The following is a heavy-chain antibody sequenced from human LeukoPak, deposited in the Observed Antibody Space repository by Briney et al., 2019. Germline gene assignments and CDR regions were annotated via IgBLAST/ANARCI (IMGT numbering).Heavy chain of an antibody. D-gene: IGHD2-2*02. Sequence: ASVKVSCKASGYTFTSYGISWVRQAPGHGLDWMGWISAYNGNTNYAQKLQGRVTMTTDTSTSTAYMELRSLRSDDTAVYYCARGLVPAAICWWFDPWGQGTLVTVSS. CDR3: ARGLVPAAICWWFDP. J-gene: IGHJ5*02. CDR1: GYTFTSYG. V-gene: IGHV1-18*01. CDR2: ISAYNGNT.